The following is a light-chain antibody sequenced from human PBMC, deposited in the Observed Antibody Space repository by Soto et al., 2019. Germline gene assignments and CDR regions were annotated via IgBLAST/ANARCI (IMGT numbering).Light chain of an antibody. V-gene: IGKV3-15*01. J-gene: IGKJ5*01. CDR2: AAS. CDR3: QQYNNWIT. CDR1: QSVGSH. Sequence: TQSPSTLSAAVGDSVTITCRASQSVGSHLAWYQQKPGQAPRLLIYAASNRATGVPVRFSGSWSGTEFTLTISSLQSEDFAVYYCQQYNNWITFGQGTRLEIK.